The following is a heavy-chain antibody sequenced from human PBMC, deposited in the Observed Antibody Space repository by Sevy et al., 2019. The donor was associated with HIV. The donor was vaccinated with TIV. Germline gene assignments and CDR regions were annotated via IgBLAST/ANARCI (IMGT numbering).Heavy chain of an antibody. D-gene: IGHD3-9*01. V-gene: IGHV4-39*01. CDR2: IYYSGST. CDR1: GGSISSNSYY. J-gene: IGHJ6*02. CDR3: ARRRVNYDILTGGYYGMDV. Sequence: SETLSLTCSVSGGSISSNSYYWGWIRQPPGKGLEWIGSIYYSGSTNCNPSLKSRVTISVDTSKNQFSLKLSAVTAADTAVYYCARRRVNYDILTGGYYGMDVWGQGTTVTVS.